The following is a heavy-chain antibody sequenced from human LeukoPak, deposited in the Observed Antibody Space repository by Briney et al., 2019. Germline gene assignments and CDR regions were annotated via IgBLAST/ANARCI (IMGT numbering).Heavy chain of an antibody. CDR2: IKQDGGEK. CDR3: ARDLAAAGRDNWFDP. D-gene: IGHD6-13*01. V-gene: IGHV3-7*01. CDR1: GFTFNNYS. Sequence: GGSLRLSCAASGFTFNNYSVNWVRQAPGKGLEWVANIKQDGGEKYYVDSVKGRFTISRDNAKNSLYLQMNSLRAEDTAVYYCARDLAAAGRDNWFDPWGQGTLVTVSS. J-gene: IGHJ5*02.